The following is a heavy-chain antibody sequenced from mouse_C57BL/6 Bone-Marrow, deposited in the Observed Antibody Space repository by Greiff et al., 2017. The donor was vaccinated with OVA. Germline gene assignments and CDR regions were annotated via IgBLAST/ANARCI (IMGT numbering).Heavy chain of an antibody. CDR2: INPNNGGT. V-gene: IGHV1-18*01. CDR1: GYTFTDYN. J-gene: IGHJ3*01. Sequence: EVQLQESGPELVKPGASVKIPCKASGYTFTDYNMDWVKQSHGKSLEWIGDINPNNGGTIYNQKFKGKATLTVDKSSSTAYMELRSLTSEDTAVYYCARYDDGSFAYWGQGTLVTVSA. CDR3: ARYDDGSFAY. D-gene: IGHD2-3*01.